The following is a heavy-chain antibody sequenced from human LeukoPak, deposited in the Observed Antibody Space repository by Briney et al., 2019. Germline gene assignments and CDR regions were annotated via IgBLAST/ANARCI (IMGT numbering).Heavy chain of an antibody. Sequence: PSETLSLTCAVYGGSFTIYSWTWIRQPPGKSLEWVGEISPSGNTQYNPSLKSRVTISLDASKSQFYLKLDSVTAADTAVYYCARRVRSADYRLDYWGQGTLVTVSS. J-gene: IGHJ4*02. CDR3: ARRVRSADYRLDY. V-gene: IGHV4-34*01. CDR1: GGSFTIYS. CDR2: ISPSGNT. D-gene: IGHD4-11*01.